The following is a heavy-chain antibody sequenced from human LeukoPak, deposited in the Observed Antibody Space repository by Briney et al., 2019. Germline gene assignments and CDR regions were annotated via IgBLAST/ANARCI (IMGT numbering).Heavy chain of an antibody. J-gene: IGHJ6*03. D-gene: IGHD6-13*01. Sequence: ASVKVSCKASGYTFTGYYMHWVRQAPGQGLEWMGWINPNSGGTNYAQKFQGRVTMTRDTSISTGYMELSRLRSDDTAVYYCASDSSSWKYYYYYYYMDVWGKGTTVTVSS. V-gene: IGHV1-2*02. CDR1: GYTFTGYY. CDR3: ASDSSSWKYYYYYYYMDV. CDR2: INPNSGGT.